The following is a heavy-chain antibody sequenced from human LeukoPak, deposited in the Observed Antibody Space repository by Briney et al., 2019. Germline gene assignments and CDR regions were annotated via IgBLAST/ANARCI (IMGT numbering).Heavy chain of an antibody. V-gene: IGHV4-39*07. Sequence: PSETLSLTCTVSGGSISSSSYYWGWIRQPPGKGLEWIGSMYYRGNTYYNPSLKSRVTISVDTSKNQFSLKLSSVTAADTAVYYCARTTEAHSWRTRYYDYYMDVWGKGTTVTVSS. J-gene: IGHJ6*03. CDR1: GGSISSSSYY. D-gene: IGHD6-13*01. CDR3: ARTTEAHSWRTRYYDYYMDV. CDR2: MYYRGNT.